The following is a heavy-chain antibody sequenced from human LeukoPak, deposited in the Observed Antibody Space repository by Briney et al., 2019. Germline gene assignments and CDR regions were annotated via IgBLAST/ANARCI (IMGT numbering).Heavy chain of an antibody. J-gene: IGHJ4*02. V-gene: IGHV3-23*01. CDR1: RFIFSSYA. Sequence: GGSLRLSCAASRFIFSSYAMNWVRQAPGKGLEWISAISGSGEITYYADSVKGRFTISRDNSKNTLYLQMNSLRAEDTAVYYCAKDSGFWSGYFYFDYWGQGTLVTVSS. D-gene: IGHD3-3*01. CDR3: AKDSGFWSGYFYFDY. CDR2: ISGSGEIT.